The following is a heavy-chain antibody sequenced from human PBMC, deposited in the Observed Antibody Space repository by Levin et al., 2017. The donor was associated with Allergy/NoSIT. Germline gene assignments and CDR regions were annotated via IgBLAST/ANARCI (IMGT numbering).Heavy chain of an antibody. CDR2: IWYDGSNK. CDR1: GFTFSSYG. CDR3: ARERDSSGWPDAFDI. V-gene: IGHV3-33*01. Sequence: LSLTCAASGFTFSSYGMHWVRQAPGKGLEWVAVIWYDGSNKYYADSVKGRFTISRDNSKNTLYLQMNSLRAEDTAVYYCARERDSSGWPDAFDIWGQGTMVTVSS. J-gene: IGHJ3*02. D-gene: IGHD6-19*01.